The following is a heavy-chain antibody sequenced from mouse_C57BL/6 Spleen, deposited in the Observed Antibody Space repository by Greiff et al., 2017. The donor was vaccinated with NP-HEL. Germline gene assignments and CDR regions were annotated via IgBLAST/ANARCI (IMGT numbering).Heavy chain of an antibody. Sequence: QVQLQQPGAELVKPGASVMLSCKASGYTFTSYWMHWVKQRPGRGLEWIGRIDPNSGGTKYNEKFKSKATLTVDKPSSTAYMQLSSLTSEDSAVYYCARKLPITTVVATGGFDYWGQGTTLTVSS. V-gene: IGHV1-72*01. CDR3: ARKLPITTVVATGGFDY. J-gene: IGHJ2*01. CDR2: IDPNSGGT. D-gene: IGHD1-1*01. CDR1: GYTFTSYW.